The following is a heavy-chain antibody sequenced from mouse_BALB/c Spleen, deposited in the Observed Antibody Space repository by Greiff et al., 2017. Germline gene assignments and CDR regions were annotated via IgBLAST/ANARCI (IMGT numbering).Heavy chain of an antibody. CDR2: INPNNGGT. CDR1: GYTFTDYN. Sequence: DVQLQESGPELVKPGASVKIPCKASGYTFTDYNMDWVKQSHGKSLEWIGDINPNNGGTIYNQKFKGKATLTVDKSSSTAYMELRSLTSEDTAVYYCARFDYDGYYAMDYWGQGTSVTVSS. V-gene: IGHV1-18*01. CDR3: ARFDYDGYYAMDY. D-gene: IGHD2-4*01. J-gene: IGHJ4*01.